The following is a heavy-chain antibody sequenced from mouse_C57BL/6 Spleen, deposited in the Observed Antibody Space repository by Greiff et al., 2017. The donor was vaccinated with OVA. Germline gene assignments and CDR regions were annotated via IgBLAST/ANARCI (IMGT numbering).Heavy chain of an antibody. V-gene: IGHV5-4*03. CDR3: ARALITTVRVWYFDV. CDR1: GFTFSSYA. Sequence: EVKLVESGGGLVKPGGSLKLSCAASGFTFSSYAMSWVRQTPEKRLEWVATISDGGSYTYYPDNVKGRFTISRDNAKNNLYLQMSHLKSEDTAMYYCARALITTVRVWYFDVWGTGTTVTVSS. CDR2: ISDGGSYT. D-gene: IGHD1-1*01. J-gene: IGHJ1*03.